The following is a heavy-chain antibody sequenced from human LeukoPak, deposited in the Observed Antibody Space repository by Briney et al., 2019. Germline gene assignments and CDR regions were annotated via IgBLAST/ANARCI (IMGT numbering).Heavy chain of an antibody. D-gene: IGHD4/OR15-4a*01. CDR3: ARGLATGAAY. CDR1: GFTFSSYW. Sequence: GGSLRLSCAASGFTFSSYWMSWVRQAPGKGLEWVANIKQDGSEKYYVDSVKGRFTISRDNAKNSVYLQMNRLRSEDTAVYYCARGLATGAAYWGQGTLVTVSS. CDR2: IKQDGSEK. J-gene: IGHJ4*02. V-gene: IGHV3-7*03.